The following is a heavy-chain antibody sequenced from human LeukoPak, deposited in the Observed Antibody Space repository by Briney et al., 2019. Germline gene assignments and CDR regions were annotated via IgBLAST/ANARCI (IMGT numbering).Heavy chain of an antibody. J-gene: IGHJ4*02. V-gene: IGHV3-72*01. Sequence: PGGSLRLSCAASGFTFSDHYMDWVRQAPGKGLEWVGRTRNKANSYPTEYAPSVEGRLTISRHDSKNSLYLQMNSLKTEDTAVYYCASVMGSGSLELVDYWGQGSLVTVSS. D-gene: IGHD1-26*01. CDR3: ASVMGSGSLELVDY. CDR2: TRNKANSYPT. CDR1: GFTFSDHY.